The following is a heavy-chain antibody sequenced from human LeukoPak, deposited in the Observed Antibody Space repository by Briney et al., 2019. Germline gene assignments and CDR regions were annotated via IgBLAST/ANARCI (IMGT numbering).Heavy chain of an antibody. V-gene: IGHV4-59*08. D-gene: IGHD3-22*01. CDR3: ARPRWITMIVVVIDI. CDR1: GGSISSYY. CDR2: IYYSGST. J-gene: IGHJ4*02. Sequence: SETLSLTCTVSGGSISSYYWSWIRQPPGKGLEWIGYIYYSGSTNYNPSLKSRVTISVDTSKNQFSLKLSSVTAADTAVYYCARPRWITMIVVVIDIWGQGTLVTVSS.